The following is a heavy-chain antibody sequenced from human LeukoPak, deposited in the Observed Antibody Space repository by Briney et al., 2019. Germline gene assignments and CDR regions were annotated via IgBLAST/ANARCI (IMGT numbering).Heavy chain of an antibody. CDR1: GFAFSSHS. V-gene: IGHV3-21*01. J-gene: IGHJ4*02. D-gene: IGHD6-6*01. Sequence: GGSLRLSCAASGFAFSSHSMNWVRQALGKGLEWVSSISDSSNDIYYADSVKGRFTISRDNAKNSLYLQMNSLRAEDTAVYYCARDRIASRDSDFWGQGTLVTVSA. CDR2: ISDSSNDI. CDR3: ARDRIASRDSDF.